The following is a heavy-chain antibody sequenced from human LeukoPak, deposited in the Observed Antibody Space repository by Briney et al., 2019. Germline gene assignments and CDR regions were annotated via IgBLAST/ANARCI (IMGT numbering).Heavy chain of an antibody. J-gene: IGHJ6*03. CDR2: IYYSGST. CDR3: ARTTEGYCRGRSCYSYYYYMDV. CDR1: GGSISSGSYY. Sequence: PSETLSLTCTVSGGSISSGSYYWSWIRQPAGKGLEWIGYIYYSGSTNYNPSLKSRVTISVDTSKDQFSLKLSSVTAADTAVYYCARTTEGYCRGRSCYSYYYYMDVWGKGTTVTVSS. D-gene: IGHD2-15*01. V-gene: IGHV4-61*10.